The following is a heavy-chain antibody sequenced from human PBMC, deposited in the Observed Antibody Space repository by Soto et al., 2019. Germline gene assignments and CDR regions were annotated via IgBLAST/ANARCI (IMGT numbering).Heavy chain of an antibody. Sequence: ASVKVSCKASGYTFTSYGISWVRQAPGQGLEWMGWISAYNGNTNYAQKLQGRVTMTTDTSTSTAYMELRSLRSDDTAVYYCARMDVGYCSGGSCSYYYYMDVWGKGTTVTVSS. CDR3: ARMDVGYCSGGSCSYYYYMDV. CDR1: GYTFTSYG. CDR2: ISAYNGNT. J-gene: IGHJ6*03. D-gene: IGHD2-15*01. V-gene: IGHV1-18*01.